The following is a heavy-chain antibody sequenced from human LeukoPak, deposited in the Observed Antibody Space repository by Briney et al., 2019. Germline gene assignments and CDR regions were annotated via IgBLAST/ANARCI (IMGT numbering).Heavy chain of an antibody. CDR1: GGSISSSSYY. CDR3: ARDGQTAMETGFDY. CDR2: IYYSGST. J-gene: IGHJ4*02. Sequence: SETLSLTCTVSGGSISSSSYYWGWIRQPPGKGLEWIGSIYYSGSTYYNPSLKSPVTISVDTSKNQFSLKLSSVTAADTAVYYCARDGQTAMETGFDYWGQGTLVTVSS. V-gene: IGHV4-39*07. D-gene: IGHD5-18*01.